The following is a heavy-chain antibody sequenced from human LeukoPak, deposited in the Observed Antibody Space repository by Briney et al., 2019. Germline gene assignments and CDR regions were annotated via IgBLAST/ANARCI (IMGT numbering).Heavy chain of an antibody. D-gene: IGHD2-2*01. CDR1: GFTFGDYA. Sequence: GGSLRLSCTASGFTFGDYAMSWFRQAPGKGLEWVGFIRSKAYGGTTENAASVKGRFTISRDDSKGIAYLQMNSLKTEDTAVYYCARGGVYCSSVSCSVDYWGQGILVTVSS. CDR3: ARGGVYCSSVSCSVDY. V-gene: IGHV3-49*03. CDR2: IRSKAYGGTT. J-gene: IGHJ4*02.